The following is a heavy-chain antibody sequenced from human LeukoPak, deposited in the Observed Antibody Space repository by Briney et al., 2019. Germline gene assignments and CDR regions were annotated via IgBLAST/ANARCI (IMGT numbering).Heavy chain of an antibody. CDR1: GFTFSIYA. Sequence: GGSLRLSCAASGFTFSIYAMTWVRQAPGKGLEWVSAISGSGGSTYYADSVKGRFTISRDNSKNTLYLQMNSLRAEDTAVYYCAKVSSLAIVVVTAEDAFDIWGQGTMVTVSS. J-gene: IGHJ3*02. V-gene: IGHV3-23*01. CDR2: ISGSGGST. D-gene: IGHD2-21*02. CDR3: AKVSSLAIVVVTAEDAFDI.